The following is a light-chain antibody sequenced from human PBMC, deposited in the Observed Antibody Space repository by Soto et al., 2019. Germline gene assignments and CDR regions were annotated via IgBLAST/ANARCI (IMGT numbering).Light chain of an antibody. CDR3: QKDDRAPWT. CDR1: QGISNH. Sequence: DMQMTQSPPSLSASVGDTVAITCRASQGISNHLAWYQQKPGKAPKLLIYAASTLQSGVPSRFSGSGSGTDFTLTISSLQPEDVATYYCQKDDRAPWTFGRGTKVEI. V-gene: IGKV1-27*01. J-gene: IGKJ1*01. CDR2: AAS.